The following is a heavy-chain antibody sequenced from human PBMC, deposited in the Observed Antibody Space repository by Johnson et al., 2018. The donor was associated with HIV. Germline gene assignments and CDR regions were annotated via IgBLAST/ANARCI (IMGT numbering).Heavy chain of an antibody. D-gene: IGHD1-26*01. CDR3: ARGGADHDAFDI. V-gene: IGHV3-7*02. J-gene: IGHJ3*02. CDR1: GFTFTSYW. Sequence: VQLVESGGGLVQPGGSLRLSCAASGFTFTSYWMGWVRQAPGKGLEWVANIKQDGSEKYYVDSLKGRFTISRDNAKNSLYLQMNSLRAEDTAVYYCARGGADHDAFDIWGQGTMVTVSS. CDR2: IKQDGSEK.